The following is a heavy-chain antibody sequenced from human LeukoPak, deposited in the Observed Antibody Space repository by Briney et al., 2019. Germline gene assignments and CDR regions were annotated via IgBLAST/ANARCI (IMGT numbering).Heavy chain of an antibody. J-gene: IGHJ3*02. CDR3: ASVTRGSLDAFDI. CDR2: IWYGGSNK. Sequence: GGSLRLSCAASGFTFSSYGMHWVRQAPGKGLEWVAVIWYGGSNKYYADSVKGRFTISRDNSKNTLYLQMNSLRAEDTAVYYCASVTRGSLDAFDIWGQGTMVTVSS. V-gene: IGHV3-33*01. CDR1: GFTFSSYG. D-gene: IGHD1-26*01.